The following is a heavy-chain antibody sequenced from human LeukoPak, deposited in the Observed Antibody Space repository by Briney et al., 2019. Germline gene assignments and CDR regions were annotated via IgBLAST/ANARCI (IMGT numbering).Heavy chain of an antibody. CDR1: GYTFTGYY. D-gene: IGHD3-10*01. V-gene: IGHV1-2*02. CDR3: ARVSRGLWFGELFWFDP. Sequence: VSVKVSCKASGYTFTGYYMHWVRQAPGQGLEWMGWINPNSGGTNYAQKFQGRVTMTRDTSISTAYMELSRLRSDDTAVYYCARVSRGLWFGELFWFDPWGQGTLVTVSS. CDR2: INPNSGGT. J-gene: IGHJ5*02.